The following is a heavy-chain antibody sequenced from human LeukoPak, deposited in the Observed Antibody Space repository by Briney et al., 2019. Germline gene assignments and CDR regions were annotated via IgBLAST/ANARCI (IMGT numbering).Heavy chain of an antibody. V-gene: IGHV4-34*01. D-gene: IGHD1-26*01. J-gene: IGHJ4*02. Sequence: SETLSLTCAVYGGSFSGYYWSWIRQPPGKGLEWIGEINHSGSTNYNPSLKSRVTISVDTSKNQFSLKLGSVTAADTAVYYCATGLVGATLFWGQGTLVTVSS. CDR1: GGSFSGYY. CDR3: ATGLVGATLF. CDR2: INHSGST.